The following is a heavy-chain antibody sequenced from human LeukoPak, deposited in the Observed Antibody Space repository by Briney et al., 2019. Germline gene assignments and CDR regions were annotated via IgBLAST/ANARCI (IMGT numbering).Heavy chain of an antibody. CDR3: ARDVGGNSGAAIDI. V-gene: IGHV3-33*01. J-gene: IGHJ3*02. Sequence: GSLRLSCAASGFTFGSYGMHWVRQAPGKGLEWVAVIWYDGSNKYYADSVKGRFTIFSDNYKNSLYLQMNGPRAEDAAVYCWARDVGGNSGAAIDIWGQGKKVTVSS. D-gene: IGHD4-23*01. CDR2: IWYDGSNK. CDR1: GFTFGSYG.